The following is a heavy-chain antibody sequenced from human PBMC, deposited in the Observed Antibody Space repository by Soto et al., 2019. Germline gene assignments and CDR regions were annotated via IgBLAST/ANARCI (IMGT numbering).Heavy chain of an antibody. J-gene: IGHJ6*02. V-gene: IGHV1-69*13. Sequence: GAAVKVSCKASGGTCSSYATSWVRQAPGKGLEGMGGIIPIFGTATYAQNFQGRVTITADESTSTAYMELTSLRSEHTAVYYCARCIAAALYYYGMDVWGQGTTVTVSS. D-gene: IGHD6-6*01. CDR1: GGTCSSYA. CDR2: IIPIFGTA. CDR3: ARCIAAALYYYGMDV.